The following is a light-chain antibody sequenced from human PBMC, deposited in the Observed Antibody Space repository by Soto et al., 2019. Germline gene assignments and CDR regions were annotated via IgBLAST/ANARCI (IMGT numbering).Light chain of an antibody. V-gene: IGKV1-9*01. Sequence: DIQLTQSPSFLSASVGDRVTITCRASHDISGFLGWYQQKPGRAPELLIYGASSLQSGVPSRFSGSGSGTEFTLTISSLQPEDFATYYCQQLNDYPLTFGPGTKVDIK. CDR2: GAS. CDR3: QQLNDYPLT. CDR1: HDISGF. J-gene: IGKJ3*01.